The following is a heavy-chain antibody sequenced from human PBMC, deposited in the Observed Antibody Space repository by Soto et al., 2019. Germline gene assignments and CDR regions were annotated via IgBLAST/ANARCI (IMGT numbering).Heavy chain of an antibody. CDR2: MNQDGSEK. Sequence: GGSLRLSCAAPGFNLSNSWMTWVRQAPGKGLEWVANMNQDGSEKYYEDSVKGRFTISRDNAKNSLSLQMNSLSAEDTAVYFCARDNRGTFDYWGQGALVTVSS. J-gene: IGHJ4*02. CDR1: GFNLSNSW. CDR3: ARDNRGTFDY. V-gene: IGHV3-7*03. D-gene: IGHD7-27*01.